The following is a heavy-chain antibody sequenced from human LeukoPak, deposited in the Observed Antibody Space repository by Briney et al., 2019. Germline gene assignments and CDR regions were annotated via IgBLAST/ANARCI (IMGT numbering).Heavy chain of an antibody. Sequence: GESLQISCKGSGYSFTGYWIGWVRQMPGKGLEWMGIIYPGDSDTRYSPSFQGQVTISADKSISTAYLRWSSLKASDTAMYYCARLDDSSGYYLTPFDYWGQGTLVTVSS. J-gene: IGHJ4*02. CDR3: ARLDDSSGYYLTPFDY. CDR1: GYSFTGYW. CDR2: IYPGDSDT. V-gene: IGHV5-51*01. D-gene: IGHD3-22*01.